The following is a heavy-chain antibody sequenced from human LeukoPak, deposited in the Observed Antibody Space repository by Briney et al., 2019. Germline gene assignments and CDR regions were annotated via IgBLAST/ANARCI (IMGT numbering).Heavy chain of an antibody. V-gene: IGHV1-8*02. CDR3: ARDGRGAAAADDPLDL. Sequence: ASVKVSCKASGYTFTSYYMHWVRQAPGQGLEWMGWMNPNSGATGYAQKFQGRVTMTRDTSISTAYMELSSLTSEDTAVYYCARDGRGAAAADDPLDLWGQGTTVTVSS. J-gene: IGHJ3*01. CDR1: GYTFTSYY. D-gene: IGHD6-13*01. CDR2: MNPNSGAT.